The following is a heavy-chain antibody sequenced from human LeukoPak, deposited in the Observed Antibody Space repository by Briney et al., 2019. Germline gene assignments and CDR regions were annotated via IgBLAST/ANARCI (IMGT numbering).Heavy chain of an antibody. V-gene: IGHV4-38-2*02. D-gene: IGHD1-26*01. CDR2: IYHSGST. CDR3: ARGGSYYSYYFDY. CDR1: GYSTSSGYY. Sequence: SETLSLTCTVSGYSTSSGYYWGWIRQPPGKGLEWIGSIYHSGSTYYNPSLKSRVTISVDTSKNQFSLKLSSVTAADTAVYYCARGGSYYSYYFDYWGQGTLVTVSS. J-gene: IGHJ4*02.